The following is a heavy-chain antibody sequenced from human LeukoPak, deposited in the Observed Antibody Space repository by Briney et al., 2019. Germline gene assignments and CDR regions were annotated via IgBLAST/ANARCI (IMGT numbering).Heavy chain of an antibody. D-gene: IGHD3-3*01. CDR1: GFTFSSYA. J-gene: IGHJ4*02. CDR3: AKEVFKGDDFWSGYYTSYYFDY. Sequence: PGGSLRLSCAASGFTFSSYAMSWVRQAPGKGLEWVSAISGSGGSTYYADSVKGRFTISRDNSKNTLYLQMNSLRAEDTAVYYCAKEVFKGDDFWSGYYTSYYFDYWGQGTLVTVSS. CDR2: ISGSGGST. V-gene: IGHV3-23*01.